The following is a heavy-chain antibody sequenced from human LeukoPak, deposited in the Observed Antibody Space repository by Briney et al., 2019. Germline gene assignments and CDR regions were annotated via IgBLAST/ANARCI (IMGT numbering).Heavy chain of an antibody. CDR1: GGSINNYY. CDR2: IFYSGST. CDR3: ARDRGSGPGAFDI. J-gene: IGHJ3*02. D-gene: IGHD6-19*01. V-gene: IGHV4-59*01. Sequence: SETLSLTCTVSGGSINNYYWSWIRQPPGKGLELIGYIFYSGSTDYNPSLKSRVTTSVDTSKNQFSLKLNSVTTADTAVYYCARDRGSGPGAFDIWGQGTMVTVSS.